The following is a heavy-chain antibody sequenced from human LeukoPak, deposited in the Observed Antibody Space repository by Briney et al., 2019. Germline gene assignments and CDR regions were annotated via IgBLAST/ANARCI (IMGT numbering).Heavy chain of an antibody. D-gene: IGHD6-6*01. J-gene: IGHJ4*02. CDR3: ARDPQLGPFDY. Sequence: PSATLSLTCTVSGGSISSYYWSWIRQPAGKGLEWIGRIYTSGRTNYNPSLKSRVTMSVDTSKKQFSLKLSSVTAADTAVYYCARDPQLGPFDYWGQGTLITVSS. CDR1: GGSISSYY. CDR2: IYTSGRT. V-gene: IGHV4-4*07.